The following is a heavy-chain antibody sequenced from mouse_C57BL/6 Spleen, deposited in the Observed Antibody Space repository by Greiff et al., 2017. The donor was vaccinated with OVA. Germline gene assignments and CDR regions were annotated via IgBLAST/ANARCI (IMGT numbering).Heavy chain of an antibody. CDR2: IRLKSDNYAT. CDR1: GFTFSNYW. D-gene: IGHD1-1*01. Sequence: EVQGVESGGGLVQPGGSMKLSCVASGFTFSNYWMNWVRQSPEKGLEWVAQIRLKSDNYATHYAESVKGRFTISRDDSKSSVYLQMNNLRAEDTGIYYCTGRYYGDYYAMDYWGQGTSVTVSS. CDR3: TGRYYGDYYAMDY. V-gene: IGHV6-3*01. J-gene: IGHJ4*01.